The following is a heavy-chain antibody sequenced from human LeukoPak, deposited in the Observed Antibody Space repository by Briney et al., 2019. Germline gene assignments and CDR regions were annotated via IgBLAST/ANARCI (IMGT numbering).Heavy chain of an antibody. CDR2: MNPNSGNT. Sequence: ASVKVSCKASGYTFTSYDINWVRQATGQGLEWMGWMNPNSGNTGYAQKFQGRVTMTRNTSISTAYMELSSLRSEDTAVYYCARGITMVRGVTPFYWGQGTLVTVFS. D-gene: IGHD3-10*01. CDR1: GYTFTSYD. J-gene: IGHJ4*02. V-gene: IGHV1-8*01. CDR3: ARGITMVRGVTPFY.